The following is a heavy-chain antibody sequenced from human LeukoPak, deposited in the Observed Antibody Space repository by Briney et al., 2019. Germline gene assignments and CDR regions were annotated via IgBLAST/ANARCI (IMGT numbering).Heavy chain of an antibody. Sequence: PGGSLRLSCAASGFTVSSNYMTWVRQAPGKGLEWVSVIYSGGSTYYADSVKGRFTISRDNSKNTLYLQMNCLRAEDTAVYYCARGPYRDGYNYGAFDIWGQGTMVTVSS. CDR1: GFTVSSNY. D-gene: IGHD5-24*01. CDR2: IYSGGST. V-gene: IGHV3-53*01. J-gene: IGHJ3*02. CDR3: ARGPYRDGYNYGAFDI.